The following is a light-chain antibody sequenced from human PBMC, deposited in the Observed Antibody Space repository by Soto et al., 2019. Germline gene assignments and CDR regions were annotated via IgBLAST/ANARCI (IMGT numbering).Light chain of an antibody. Sequence: VLTQYAATLSASPGQRATLFCRASQTVXRNLGWYQQGPGQAPRLLIYHISNRGAGVPARFSGSGYEKESNISIRILPYEDGAVYLCQQYKHWPSFGQGTRLDIK. J-gene: IGKJ5*01. V-gene: IGKV3-15*01. CDR1: QTVXRN. CDR2: HIS. CDR3: QQYKHWPS.